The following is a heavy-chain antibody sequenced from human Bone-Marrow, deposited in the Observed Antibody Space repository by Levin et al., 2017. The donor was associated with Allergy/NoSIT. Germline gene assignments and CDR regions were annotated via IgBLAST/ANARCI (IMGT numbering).Heavy chain of an antibody. CDR1: GGTFSSYA. CDR2: IIPIFGTA. Sequence: GASVKVSCKASGGTFSSYAISWVRQAPGQGLEWMGGIIPIFGTANYAQKFQGRVTITADESTSTAYMELSSLRSEDTAVYYCARVRPGARSWSYDYYGMDVWGQGTTVTVSS. J-gene: IGHJ6*02. V-gene: IGHV1-69*13. D-gene: IGHD6-13*01. CDR3: ARVRPGARSWSYDYYGMDV.